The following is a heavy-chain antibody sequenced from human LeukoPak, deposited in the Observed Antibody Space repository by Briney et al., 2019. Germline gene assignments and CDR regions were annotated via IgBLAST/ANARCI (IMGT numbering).Heavy chain of an antibody. CDR2: ISSSGSSI. J-gene: IGHJ3*02. Sequence: GGSLRLSCAASGFTFSSYELNWVRQTPGKGLEWVSYISSSGSSIYYADSVKGRFTISRDNDKNSLCLQMNSLRAEDTAVYYCARQYYYDTSGYDAFDIWGQGTMVTVSS. CDR3: ARQYYYDTSGYDAFDI. V-gene: IGHV3-48*03. CDR1: GFTFSSYE. D-gene: IGHD3-22*01.